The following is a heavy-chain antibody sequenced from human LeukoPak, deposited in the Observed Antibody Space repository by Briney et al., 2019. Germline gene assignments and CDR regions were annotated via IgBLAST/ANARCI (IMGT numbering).Heavy chain of an antibody. J-gene: IGHJ4*02. D-gene: IGHD4-11*01. CDR3: TYSAYSDY. CDR2: IRYDGSNK. V-gene: IGHV3-30*02. Sequence: PGGSLRLSCAASGFTLSSYGMHWVRQAPGEGLAWVAFIRYDGSNKYYAASVKGRFTISRDNSKNTLYLQMNSLRAEDTAVYYCTYSAYSDYWGQGTLVTVSS. CDR1: GFTLSSYG.